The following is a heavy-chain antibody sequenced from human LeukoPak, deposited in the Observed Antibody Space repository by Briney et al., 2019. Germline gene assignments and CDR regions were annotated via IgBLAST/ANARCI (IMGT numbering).Heavy chain of an antibody. D-gene: IGHD1-1*01. V-gene: IGHV4-39*01. Sequence: SGTLSLTCTVSGGSISSSSYYWGWIRQPPGKGLEWIGSIYYSGSTYYNPSLKSRVTISVDTSKNQFSLKLSSVTAADTAVYYCATLLGYPYYYYMDVWGKGTTVTVSS. J-gene: IGHJ6*03. CDR1: GGSISSSSYY. CDR3: ATLLGYPYYYYMDV. CDR2: IYYSGST.